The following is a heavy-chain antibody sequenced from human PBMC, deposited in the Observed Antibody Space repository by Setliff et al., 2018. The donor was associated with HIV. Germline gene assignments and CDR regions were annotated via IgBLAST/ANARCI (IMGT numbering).Heavy chain of an antibody. CDR1: GFSFSDYW. J-gene: IGHJ6*03. D-gene: IGHD4-17*01. CDR3: ASLRGDYVGQYYYYMDI. CDR2: TYPGDSTT. Sequence: PGESLKISCQASGFSFSDYWIGWVRQMPGKGLEWMGVTYPGDSTTRYSPSLEGQVTISADRSITTAFLQWSSLEASDTALYYCASLRGDYVGQYYYYMDIWGKGTTVTVSS. V-gene: IGHV5-51*01.